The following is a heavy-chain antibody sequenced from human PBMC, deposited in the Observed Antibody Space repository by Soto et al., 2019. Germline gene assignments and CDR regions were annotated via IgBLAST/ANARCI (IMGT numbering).Heavy chain of an antibody. Sequence: ASVKVACKASGYTFNCYYMHWVRQAPRQGLEWMGWINPHSGGTNYAQKFQGRVTMTRDTSISTAYMELSRPRSDDTAVHYCARYSYGFALHIWRQGTMVSVS. CDR3: ARYSYGFALHI. CDR2: INPHSGGT. D-gene: IGHD5-18*01. CDR1: GYTFNCYY. J-gene: IGHJ3*02. V-gene: IGHV1-2*02.